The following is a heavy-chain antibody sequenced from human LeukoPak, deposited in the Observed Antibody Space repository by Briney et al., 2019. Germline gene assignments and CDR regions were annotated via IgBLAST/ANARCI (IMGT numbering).Heavy chain of an antibody. J-gene: IGHJ3*02. V-gene: IGHV4-39*07. CDR2: IYYSGST. Sequence: PSETLSLTCTVSGGSISSSSYYWGWIRQPPGKGLEWIGSIYYSGSTYYNPSLKSRVTISVDTSKNQFSLKLSSVTAADTAVYYCARAVYDFWSGRHDAFDIWAKGQWSPSLQ. CDR3: ARAVYDFWSGRHDAFDI. CDR1: GGSISSSSYY. D-gene: IGHD3-3*01.